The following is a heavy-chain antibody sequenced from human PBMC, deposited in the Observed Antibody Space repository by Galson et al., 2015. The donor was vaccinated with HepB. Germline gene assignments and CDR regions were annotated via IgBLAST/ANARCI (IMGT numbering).Heavy chain of an antibody. Sequence: SLRLSCAASGFTFSSYDMHWVRQATGKGLEWVSAIGTAGDTYYPGSVKGRFTISRENAKNSLYLQMNSMRAWDTAVYYCARGDPAGWFDPWGQGTLVTVSS. CDR2: IGTAGDT. CDR1: GFTFSSYD. CDR3: ARGDPAGWFDP. J-gene: IGHJ5*02. V-gene: IGHV3-13*01. D-gene: IGHD3-10*01.